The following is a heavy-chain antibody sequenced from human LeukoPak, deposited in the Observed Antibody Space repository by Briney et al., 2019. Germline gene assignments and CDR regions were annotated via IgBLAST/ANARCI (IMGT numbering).Heavy chain of an antibody. V-gene: IGHV1-2*06. Sequence: ASVKVSCKAPGYTFTGYYMHWVRQAPGQGLEWMGRINPNSGGTNYAQKFQGRVTMTRDTSISTAYMELSRLRSDDTAVYYCARTWDDYDFWSGYYWYWGQGTLVTVSS. CDR1: GYTFTGYY. CDR3: ARTWDDYDFWSGYYWY. D-gene: IGHD3-3*01. CDR2: INPNSGGT. J-gene: IGHJ4*02.